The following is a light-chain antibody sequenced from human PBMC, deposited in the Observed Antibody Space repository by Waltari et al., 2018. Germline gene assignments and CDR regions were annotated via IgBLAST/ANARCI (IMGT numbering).Light chain of an antibody. CDR3: QQYGTSPYT. J-gene: IGKJ2*01. CDR2: GAS. CDR1: QSVRSTY. V-gene: IGKV3-20*01. Sequence: EIVLTQSPGTLSLSPGERVTLSRRASQSVRSTYLAWYQQKPGQAPRLLIYGASTRATGIPDRFSGSGSGTDFTRTISRLEPEDFAVYYCQQYGTSPYTFGQGTKLEI.